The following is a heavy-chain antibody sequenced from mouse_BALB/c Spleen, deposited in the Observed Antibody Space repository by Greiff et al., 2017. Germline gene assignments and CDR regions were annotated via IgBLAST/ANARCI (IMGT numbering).Heavy chain of an antibody. Sequence: EVKLMESGGGLVKPGGSLKLSCAASGFTFSSYAMSWVRQTPEKRLEWVASISSGGSTYYPDSVKGRITISRDNARNILYLQMSSLRSEDTAMYYCATRAYYGNYGAMDYWGQGTSVTVSS. D-gene: IGHD2-10*01. J-gene: IGHJ4*01. V-gene: IGHV5-6-5*01. CDR3: ATRAYYGNYGAMDY. CDR2: ISSGGST. CDR1: GFTFSSYA.